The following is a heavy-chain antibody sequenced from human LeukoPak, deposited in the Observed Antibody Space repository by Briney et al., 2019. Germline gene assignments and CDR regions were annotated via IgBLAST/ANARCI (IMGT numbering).Heavy chain of an antibody. CDR2: INPNSGGT. V-gene: IGHV1-2*02. J-gene: IGHJ5*02. CDR1: GYSFTGYY. Sequence: GASVKVSCKTSGYSFTGYYMHWVRQAPGQGLERMGWINPNSGGTSSAQKFQGRVTMTRDTSITTVYMEVSWLTSDDTAIYYCARADRLHGGPYLIGPWGQGTLVTVSS. CDR3: ARADRLHGGPYLIGP. D-gene: IGHD2-21*01.